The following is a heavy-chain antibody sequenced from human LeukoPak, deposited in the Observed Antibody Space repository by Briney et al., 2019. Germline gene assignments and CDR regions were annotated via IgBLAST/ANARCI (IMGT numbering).Heavy chain of an antibody. CDR2: NNPNSDGT. Sequence: ASLKASSKASGYTFTVYYMDWVRQAPGQGLEWMGWNNPNSDGTNYAQTFQGRVPITRDTSISTDYMALSTLRSDDTAVYYCARESYYDSIGSDAFDIWGQGTMVTVSS. CDR3: ARESYYDSIGSDAFDI. J-gene: IGHJ3*02. V-gene: IGHV1-2*02. D-gene: IGHD3-22*01. CDR1: GYTFTVYY.